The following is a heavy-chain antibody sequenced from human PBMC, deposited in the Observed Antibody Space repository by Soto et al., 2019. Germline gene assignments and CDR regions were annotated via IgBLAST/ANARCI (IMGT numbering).Heavy chain of an antibody. Sequence: SETLSLTCAVYGGSFSGYYWSWIRQPPGKGLEWIGEINHSGSTNYNPSLKSRVTISVDTSKNQFSPKLSSVTAADTAVYYCASRSSSWSYYYMDVWGKGTTVTVSS. CDR3: ASRSSSWSYYYMDV. J-gene: IGHJ6*03. CDR2: INHSGST. V-gene: IGHV4-34*01. D-gene: IGHD6-13*01. CDR1: GGSFSGYY.